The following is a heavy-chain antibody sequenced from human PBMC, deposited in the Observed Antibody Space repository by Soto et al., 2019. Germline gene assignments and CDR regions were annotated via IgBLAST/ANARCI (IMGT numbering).Heavy chain of an antibody. J-gene: IGHJ4*02. D-gene: IGHD3-3*01. CDR2: ISSSSSYI. CDR3: AGDLQYYDFWSGFDY. V-gene: IGHV3-21*01. Sequence: GGSLRLSCAASGFTFSSYSMNWVRQAPGKGLEWVSSISSSSSYIYYADSVKGRFTISRDNAKNSLYLQMNSLRAEDTAVYYCAGDLQYYDFWSGFDYWGQGTLVTVSS. CDR1: GFTFSSYS.